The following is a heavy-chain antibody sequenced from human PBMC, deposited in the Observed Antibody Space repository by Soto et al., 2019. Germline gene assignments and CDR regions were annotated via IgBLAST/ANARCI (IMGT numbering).Heavy chain of an antibody. J-gene: IGHJ4*02. CDR3: ARDGGYYDSSGLLFDY. CDR1: GGSISSGGYS. Sequence: PSETLSLTCAVSGGSISSGGYSWSWIRQPPGKGLEWIGYIYHSGSTYYNPSLKSRVTISVDRSKNQFSLKLSSVTAADTAVYYCARDGGYYDSSGLLFDYWGQGTLVTVSS. D-gene: IGHD3-22*01. V-gene: IGHV4-30-2*01. CDR2: IYHSGST.